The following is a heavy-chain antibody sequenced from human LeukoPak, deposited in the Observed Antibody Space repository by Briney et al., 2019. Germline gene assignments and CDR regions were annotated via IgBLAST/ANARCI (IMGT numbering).Heavy chain of an antibody. CDR3: AKDLLRQPSAFDI. V-gene: IGHV3-23*01. J-gene: IGHJ3*02. CDR1: RFTFSSYA. CDR2: ISGSGGST. Sequence: PGGSLRLSCAASRFTFSSYAMSWVRQAPGKGLEWVSAISGSGGSTYYADSVKGRFTISRDNSKNTLYLQMNSLRAEDTAVYYCAKDLLRQPSAFDIWGQGTMVTVSS. D-gene: IGHD2/OR15-2a*01.